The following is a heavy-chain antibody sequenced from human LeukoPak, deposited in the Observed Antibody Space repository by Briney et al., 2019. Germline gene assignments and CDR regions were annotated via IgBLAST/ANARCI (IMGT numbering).Heavy chain of an antibody. D-gene: IGHD3-22*01. V-gene: IGHV3-74*01. CDR2: INSDGSST. Sequence: GGSLRLSCAASGFTFSSYWMHWVRQAPGKGRVWVSRINSDGSSTSYADSVKVRFTIARDNAKNTLYLQMNSLRDEDTAVYYCAREWRGYYYDSGGYYLLDAFDIWGQGTMVIVSS. J-gene: IGHJ3*02. CDR1: GFTFSSYW. CDR3: AREWRGYYYDSGGYYLLDAFDI.